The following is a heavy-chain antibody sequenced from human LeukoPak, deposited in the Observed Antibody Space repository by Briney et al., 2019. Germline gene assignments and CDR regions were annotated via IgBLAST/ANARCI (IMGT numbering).Heavy chain of an antibody. CDR2: IHKDGSAK. CDR3: ARDRGFGADDS. V-gene: IGHV3-7*01. CDR1: GFTFSGYW. Sequence: QLGGSLRLSCGASGFTFSGYWMSWVRQAPGKGLEWVANIHKDGSAKRYVDSVKGRFTISRDNAKSSLYLQMNSLRVEDTAVYYCARDRGFGADDSWGQGSLVTVSS. J-gene: IGHJ4*02. D-gene: IGHD3-10*01.